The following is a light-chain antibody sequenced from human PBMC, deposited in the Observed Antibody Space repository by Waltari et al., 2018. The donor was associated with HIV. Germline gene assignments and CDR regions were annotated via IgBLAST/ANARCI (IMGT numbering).Light chain of an antibody. CDR3: QQYNSYQYT. CDR2: KAS. Sequence: MTQSPSTLSASVGDRVTITCRASQSISSWLAWYQQKPGKAPKLLIYKASSLESGVPSRFSGSGSGTEFTLTISSLQPDDFATYYCQQYNSYQYTFGQGTKLEIK. J-gene: IGKJ2*01. CDR1: QSISSW. V-gene: IGKV1-5*03.